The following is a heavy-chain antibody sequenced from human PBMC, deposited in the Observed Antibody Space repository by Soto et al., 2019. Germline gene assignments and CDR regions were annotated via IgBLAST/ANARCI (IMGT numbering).Heavy chain of an antibody. Sequence: GGSLRLSCAASGFTFSSYAMHWVRQAPGKGLEYVSAISSNGGSTYYANSVKGRFTISRDNSKNTLYLQMGSLRAEDMAVYYCARGGSSWRYYYYYMDVWGKGTTVTVSS. CDR1: GFTFSSYA. CDR2: ISSNGGST. CDR3: ARGGSSWRYYYYYMDV. V-gene: IGHV3-64*01. D-gene: IGHD6-13*01. J-gene: IGHJ6*03.